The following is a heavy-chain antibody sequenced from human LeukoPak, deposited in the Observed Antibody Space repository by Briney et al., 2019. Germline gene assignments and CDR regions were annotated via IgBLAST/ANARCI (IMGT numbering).Heavy chain of an antibody. CDR1: GYTFTSYA. J-gene: IGHJ6*02. Sequence: GASVKVSCKASGYTFTSYAMNWVRQAPGQGLEWMGWINTNTGNPTYAQGFTGRFVFSLDTSVSTAYLQISSLKAEDTAVYYCARDNLIVGAIAQRMDVWGQGTTVTVSS. CDR2: INTNTGNP. D-gene: IGHD1-26*01. V-gene: IGHV7-4-1*02. CDR3: ARDNLIVGAIAQRMDV.